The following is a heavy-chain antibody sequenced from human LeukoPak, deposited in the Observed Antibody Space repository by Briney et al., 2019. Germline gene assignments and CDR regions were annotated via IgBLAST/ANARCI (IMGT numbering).Heavy chain of an antibody. CDR2: ISSSSSYI. CDR1: GFTFSSYS. D-gene: IGHD2-15*01. CDR3: ARAHLYCSGGSCYSDY. Sequence: GESLRLSCAASGFTFSSYSMNWVRQAPGKGLEWVSSISSSSSYIYYADSVKGRFTISRDNAKNAVDLQMNSLKAEDTAVYYCARAHLYCSGGSCYSDYWGQGTLVTVSS. J-gene: IGHJ4*02. V-gene: IGHV3-21*01.